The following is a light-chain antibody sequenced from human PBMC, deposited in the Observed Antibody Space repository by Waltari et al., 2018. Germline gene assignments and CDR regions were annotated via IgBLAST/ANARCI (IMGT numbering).Light chain of an antibody. V-gene: IGLV2-23*02. CDR2: EVS. J-gene: IGLJ1*01. CDR1: SSDVGNYNL. CDR3: CSYAGHSTYV. Sequence: QSALPQPASVSGSPGLSITIPCTATSSDVGNYNLASWYQQHHGKAPNLMIYEVSQRPSGVSNRFSGSKSGNTASLTISGLQPEDETDYYCCSYAGHSTYVFGTGTKVTVL.